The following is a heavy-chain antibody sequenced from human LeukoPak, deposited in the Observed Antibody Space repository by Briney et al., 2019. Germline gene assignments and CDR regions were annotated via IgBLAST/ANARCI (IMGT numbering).Heavy chain of an antibody. CDR3: ARRELLGYSYGLGAFNV. D-gene: IGHD5-18*01. CDR2: IYSGGVYSDGTT. CDR1: GFIVGHNY. V-gene: IGHV3-66*04. J-gene: IGHJ3*01. Sequence: GGSLRLSCAASGFIVGHNYMSWFRQAPGKGLEWVSIIYSGGVYSDGTTHYADSVKGRFTISRDSSKNTLYLQMNSLRAEDTAVYYCARRELLGYSYGLGAFNVWGQGKMVTVSS.